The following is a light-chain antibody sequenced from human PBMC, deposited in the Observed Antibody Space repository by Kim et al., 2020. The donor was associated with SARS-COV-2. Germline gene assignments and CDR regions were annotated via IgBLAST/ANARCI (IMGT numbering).Light chain of an antibody. Sequence: QSITISCTGTSSDVGGYNYVSWYQPHPGKAPKLMIYDVSNRPSGVSNRFSGSKSGNTASLTISGLQAEDEADYYCSSYTSSSTLGVFGTGTKVTVL. V-gene: IGLV2-14*03. J-gene: IGLJ1*01. CDR1: SSDVGGYNY. CDR2: DVS. CDR3: SSYTSSSTLGV.